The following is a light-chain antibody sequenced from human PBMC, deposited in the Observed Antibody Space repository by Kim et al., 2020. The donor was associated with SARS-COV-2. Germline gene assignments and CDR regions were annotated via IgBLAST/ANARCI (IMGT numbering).Light chain of an antibody. Sequence: SPGETATLSGRASHSVSSNVAWYQQKPGQAPRLLIYGASTRATDIPAMFSVSGSGTDFTLTISSLQSEDRAVYHCQQYDDWPPWTFGQGTKVDIK. V-gene: IGKV3-15*01. J-gene: IGKJ1*01. CDR3: QQYDDWPPWT. CDR2: GAS. CDR1: HSVSSN.